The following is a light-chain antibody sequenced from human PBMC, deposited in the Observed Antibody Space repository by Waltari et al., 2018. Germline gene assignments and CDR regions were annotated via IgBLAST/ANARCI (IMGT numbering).Light chain of an antibody. V-gene: IGLV3-19*01. CDR1: SLRTSY. J-gene: IGLJ3*02. CDR3: SSRNGRANQVV. Sequence: SSELTQDPAVSVALGQTVRFTCQGDSLRTSYASWYQLKPGQAPVLVIYGKDKRPSGSPDGISGYSSGTTSSLTITGAQAEDEADYYCSSRNGRANQVVFAGGTKVTVL. CDR2: GKD.